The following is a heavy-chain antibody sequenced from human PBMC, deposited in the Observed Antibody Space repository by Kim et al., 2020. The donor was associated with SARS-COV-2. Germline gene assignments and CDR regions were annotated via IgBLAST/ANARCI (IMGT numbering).Heavy chain of an antibody. V-gene: IGHV3-11*01. CDR3: ARDRINYPVDYFDY. CDR1: GFTFSDHY. CDR2: ISSGNTI. Sequence: GGSLRLSCAASGFTFSDHYMSWIRQAPGKGLEWVSYISSGNTIYYADSVKGRFTISRDNAKNSLYLQMNSLRAEDTAVYYCARDRINYPVDYFDYWGPGTLVTVSS. D-gene: IGHD4-4*01. J-gene: IGHJ4*02.